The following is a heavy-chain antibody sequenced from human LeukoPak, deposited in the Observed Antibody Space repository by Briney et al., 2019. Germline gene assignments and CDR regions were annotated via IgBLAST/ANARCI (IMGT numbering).Heavy chain of an antibody. J-gene: IGHJ4*02. V-gene: IGHV1-69*13. CDR2: IIPIFGTA. D-gene: IGHD4-17*01. Sequence: ASVKVSCKASGGTFSSYAISWVRQAPGQGLEWMGGIIPIFGTANYAQKFQGRVTITADESTSTAYMELSSLISEDTAVYYCARGHYGDYVFAYWGQGTLVTVSS. CDR3: ARGHYGDYVFAY. CDR1: GGTFSSYA.